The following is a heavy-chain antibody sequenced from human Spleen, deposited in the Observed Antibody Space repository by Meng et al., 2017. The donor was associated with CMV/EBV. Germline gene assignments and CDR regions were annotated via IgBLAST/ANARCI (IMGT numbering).Heavy chain of an antibody. D-gene: IGHD3-22*01. CDR1: GGSMSSYY. CDR3: ARVARTYYYDSSGYSQRHFDY. CDR2: IYYSGST. V-gene: IGHV4-59*01. Sequence: GSLRPSCPVPGGSMSSYYWSWIRQPPGKGLEWIGYIYYSGSTNYNPSLKSRVTISVDTSKNQFPLKLSSVTAADTAVYYCARVARTYYYDSSGYSQRHFDYWGQGTLVTVSS. J-gene: IGHJ4*02.